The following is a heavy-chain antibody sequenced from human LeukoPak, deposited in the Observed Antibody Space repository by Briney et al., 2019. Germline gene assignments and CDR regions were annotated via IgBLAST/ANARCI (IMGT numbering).Heavy chain of an antibody. J-gene: IGHJ5*02. Sequence: SETLSLTCTVSDGSIRTYYWGWVRQPPGKGLEYIGTVYYSGTTYYNPSLGSRVTMSVDTSKNQFSLKLNSVTAADTALYHCARAVDNSVDLWGQGILVTVSS. CDR3: ARAVDNSVDL. CDR1: DGSIRTYY. D-gene: IGHD5/OR15-5a*01. CDR2: VYYSGTT. V-gene: IGHV4-39*01.